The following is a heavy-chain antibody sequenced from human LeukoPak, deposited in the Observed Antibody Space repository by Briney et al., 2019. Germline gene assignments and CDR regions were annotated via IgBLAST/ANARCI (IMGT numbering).Heavy chain of an antibody. Sequence: KASETLSLTCTVSGGSIGSYYWSWIRQPPGKGREGIGYIYYSGSTNYTPSLKRRVTISVDTSKNQFSLKLSSVTAADTAVYYCARYRGYADAGFDYWGQGTLVTVSS. J-gene: IGHJ4*02. D-gene: IGHD6-25*01. V-gene: IGHV4-59*01. CDR2: IYYSGST. CDR1: GGSIGSYY. CDR3: ARYRGYADAGFDY.